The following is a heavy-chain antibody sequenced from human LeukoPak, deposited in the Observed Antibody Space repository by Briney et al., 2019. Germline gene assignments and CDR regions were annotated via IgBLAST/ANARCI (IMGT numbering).Heavy chain of an antibody. D-gene: IGHD2-2*01. CDR1: GGSISSGGYY. V-gene: IGHV4-31*03. J-gene: IGHJ2*01. CDR2: IYYSGST. CDR3: ARVYVPAAIGPHWYFDL. Sequence: SQTLSLTCTVSGGSISSGGYYWSWIRRHPGKGLEWIGYIYYSGSTYYNPSLKSRVTISVDTSKNQFSLKLSSATDADAAVYYCARVYVPAAIGPHWYFDLWGRGTLVTVSS.